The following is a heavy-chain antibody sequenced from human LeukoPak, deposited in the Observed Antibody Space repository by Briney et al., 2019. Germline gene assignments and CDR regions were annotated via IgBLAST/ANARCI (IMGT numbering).Heavy chain of an antibody. CDR1: GFTFDNYA. CDR3: AKQMPRGYFDY. D-gene: IGHD2-2*01. CDR2: ISGSGGST. V-gene: IGHV3-23*01. Sequence: PGGSLGLSCAASGFTFDNYAMSWVRQAPGKGLEWVSTISGSGGSTYYADSVKGRFTISRDNSKNTMYLQMNSLRADDTAVYYCAKQMPRGYFDYWGQGTLVTVSS. J-gene: IGHJ4*02.